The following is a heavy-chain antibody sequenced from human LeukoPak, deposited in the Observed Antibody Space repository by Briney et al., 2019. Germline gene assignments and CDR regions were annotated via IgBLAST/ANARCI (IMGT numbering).Heavy chain of an antibody. CDR2: INPNSGGT. Sequence: ASVKVSCKASGYTFTGYYMHWVRQAPGQGLEWMGWINPNSGGTNYAQKFQGRVTMTRDTSISTAYMELSRLRSDDTAVYYCARGPSQWLAKIYYFYGMDVWGQGTTVTVSS. J-gene: IGHJ6*02. CDR3: ARGPSQWLAKIYYFYGMDV. D-gene: IGHD6-19*01. V-gene: IGHV1-2*02. CDR1: GYTFTGYY.